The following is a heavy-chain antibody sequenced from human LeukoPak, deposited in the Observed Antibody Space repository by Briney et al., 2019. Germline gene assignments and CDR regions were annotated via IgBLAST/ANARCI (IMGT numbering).Heavy chain of an antibody. CDR1: GFTFSSYS. Sequence: GGSLRLSCAASGFTFSSYSMNWVRQAPGKGLEWVSSISSSSSYIYYADSVKGRFTISRDNSKNTLYLQMNSLRAEDTAVYYCAKEGYYDSSGAWYFDYWGQGTLVTVSS. J-gene: IGHJ4*02. V-gene: IGHV3-21*01. CDR2: ISSSSSYI. D-gene: IGHD3-22*01. CDR3: AKEGYYDSSGAWYFDY.